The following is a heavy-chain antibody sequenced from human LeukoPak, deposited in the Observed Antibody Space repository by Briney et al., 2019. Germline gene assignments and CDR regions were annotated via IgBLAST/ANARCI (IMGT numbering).Heavy chain of an antibody. CDR3: ARTYYYDSSGYYDGFDP. CDR2: MNPNSGST. V-gene: IGHV1-8*03. J-gene: IGHJ5*02. CDR1: GYTFTSYD. Sequence: ASVKVSCKASGYTFTSYDINWVRQATGQGLEWMGWMNPNSGSTAYARKFQGRVTITRNTSISTAYMELSGLRSEDTAVYYCARTYYYDSSGYYDGFDPWGQGTLVTVSS. D-gene: IGHD3-22*01.